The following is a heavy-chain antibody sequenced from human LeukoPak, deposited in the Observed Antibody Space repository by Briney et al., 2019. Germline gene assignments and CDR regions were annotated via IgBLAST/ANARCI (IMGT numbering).Heavy chain of an antibody. CDR1: GYSFTSYW. V-gene: IGHV5-51*01. Sequence: GESLKISCKGSGYSFTSYWIGWVRQMPGKGLEWMGIIYPGDSDTRYSPSFQGQVTISADKSISTAYLQWSSLKASDTATYYCARFPVEYYYGSGSYSWFDPWGQGTLVTVSS. D-gene: IGHD3-10*01. CDR2: IYPGDSDT. J-gene: IGHJ5*02. CDR3: ARFPVEYYYGSGSYSWFDP.